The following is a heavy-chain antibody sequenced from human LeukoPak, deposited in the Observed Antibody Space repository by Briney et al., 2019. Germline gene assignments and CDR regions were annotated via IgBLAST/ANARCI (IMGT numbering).Heavy chain of an antibody. CDR3: ARDAEEVLWFGEFYYYYYMDV. Sequence: GASVKVSCKASGYTFTSYAMNSVRQPPGQGREWMGWINTNSGNPTYAQGFTGGFVFSLDTYDSTAYLQISSLKAEDTAVNYWARDAEEVLWFGEFYYYYYMDVWGKGTTVTVSS. J-gene: IGHJ6*03. CDR1: GYTFTSYA. V-gene: IGHV7-4-1*02. CDR2: INTNSGNP. D-gene: IGHD3-10*01.